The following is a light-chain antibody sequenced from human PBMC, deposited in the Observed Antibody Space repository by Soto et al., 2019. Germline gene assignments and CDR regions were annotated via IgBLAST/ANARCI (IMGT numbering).Light chain of an antibody. CDR3: AAWDDSLNGV. Sequence: QSVVTQPPSASGTAGQRVTISCSGSSSNIGSNYVYWYQQLPGTAPKLLIYSTNQRPSGVPDRFSGSKSGTSASLAISDLQSEDEADYYCAAWDDSLNGVFGGGTKVTVL. J-gene: IGLJ3*02. V-gene: IGLV1-44*01. CDR2: STN. CDR1: SSNIGSNY.